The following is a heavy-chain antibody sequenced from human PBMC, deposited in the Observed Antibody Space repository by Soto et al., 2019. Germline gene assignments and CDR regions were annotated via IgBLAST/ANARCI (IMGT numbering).Heavy chain of an antibody. CDR1: GFTFSDYY. J-gene: IGHJ4*02. V-gene: IGHV3-11*06. Sequence: GGSLRLSCAASGFTFSDYYMSWIRQAPGKGLEWVSYISSSSSYTNYADSVKGRFTISRDNAKNSLYLQMNSLRAEDTVVYYFARDDYDILTGYYNLDYWGQGTLVTVSS. CDR2: ISSSSSYT. D-gene: IGHD3-9*01. CDR3: ARDDYDILTGYYNLDY.